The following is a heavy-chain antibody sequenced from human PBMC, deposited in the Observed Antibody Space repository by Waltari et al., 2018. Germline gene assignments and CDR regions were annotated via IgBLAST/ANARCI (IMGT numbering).Heavy chain of an antibody. CDR2: SWSDGRRI. CDR1: GFTLSNSG. Sequence: QVQLVVSGGGVVQPGRSLRLSCAPSGFTLSNSGLYWGRQTPGKGLEWVANSWSDGRRIYYTESVEGHFTISRDEYKNTLYLQMNSLRAEDTAVYYCARDLSYGSLDFRGQGTLVTVSS. D-gene: IGHD3-10*01. CDR3: ARDLSYGSLDF. J-gene: IGHJ4*02. V-gene: IGHV3-33*01.